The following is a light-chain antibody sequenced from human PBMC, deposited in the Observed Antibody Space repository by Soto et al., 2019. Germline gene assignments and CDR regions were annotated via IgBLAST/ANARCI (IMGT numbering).Light chain of an antibody. Sequence: QSALTQPPSVSGSPGQSVTISCTGNSSDVGSYNRVSWYQQPPGTAPKLMIYEVTNRPSGVPNRFSASKSGNTASLTISGLQAEDEADYYCTSYTSSRTWVFGGGTQLTVL. V-gene: IGLV2-18*02. CDR2: EVT. J-gene: IGLJ3*02. CDR3: TSYTSSRTWV. CDR1: SSDVGSYNR.